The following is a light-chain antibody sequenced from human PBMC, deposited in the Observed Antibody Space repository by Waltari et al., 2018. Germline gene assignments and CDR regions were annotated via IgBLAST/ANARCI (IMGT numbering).Light chain of an antibody. CDR3: QQRGA. CDR2: DAS. CDR1: QSVSSN. J-gene: IGKJ3*01. Sequence: EIVMTQSPVTLSVSPGERATLSCRASQSVSSNLAWYQQRPGQAPRLLIYDASNRATGIPARFSGSGSGTDFTLTISSLEPEDIAVYYCQQRGAFGPGTKVEIK. V-gene: IGKV3-11*01.